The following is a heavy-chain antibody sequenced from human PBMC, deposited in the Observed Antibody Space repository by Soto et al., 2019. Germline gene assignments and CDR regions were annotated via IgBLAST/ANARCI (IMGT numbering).Heavy chain of an antibody. Sequence: GGSLRLSCAASGFTFSSYGMHWVRQAPGKGLEWVAVISYDGSNKYYADSVKGRFTISRDNSKNALYLQMNSLRAEDTAVYYCAKLGGAPPPDPWGQGTLVTVSS. CDR3: AKLGGAPPPDP. D-gene: IGHD3-16*01. CDR2: ISYDGSNK. V-gene: IGHV3-30*18. CDR1: GFTFSSYG. J-gene: IGHJ5*02.